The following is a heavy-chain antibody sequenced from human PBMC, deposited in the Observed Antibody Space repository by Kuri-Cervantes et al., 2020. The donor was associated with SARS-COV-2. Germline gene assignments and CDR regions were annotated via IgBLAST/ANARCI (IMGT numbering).Heavy chain of an antibody. Sequence: GGSLRLSCEASGFIFSDYAIDWVRQAPGKGLEWVAFISYGGSSKDYADSVKGRLTISRDNSKNTLYLQMKSLRAEDTAVFYCAREGNEDAFETWGQGTRVTVSS. CDR2: ISYGGSSK. CDR3: AREGNEDAFET. J-gene: IGHJ3*02. CDR1: GFIFSDYA. V-gene: IGHV3-30*04.